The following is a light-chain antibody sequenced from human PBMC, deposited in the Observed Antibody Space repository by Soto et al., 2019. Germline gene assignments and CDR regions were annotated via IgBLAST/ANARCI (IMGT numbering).Light chain of an antibody. CDR1: QSVASN. J-gene: IGKJ2*01. CDR3: QQYHNWPPQYT. CDR2: GAS. Sequence: EIVMTQSPASLSVSPGDGATLSCRASQSVASNVAWYQQKPGQGPRLLIHGASTRAAGVPARFSGSGSGTDFTLTISSLQSEDFAVYYCQQYHNWPPQYTFVQGTKLQIK. V-gene: IGKV3-15*01.